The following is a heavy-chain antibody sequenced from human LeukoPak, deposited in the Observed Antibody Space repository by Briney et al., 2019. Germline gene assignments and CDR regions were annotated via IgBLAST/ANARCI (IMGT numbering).Heavy chain of an antibody. D-gene: IGHD3-9*01. CDR2: ISAYNGNT. V-gene: IGHV1-18*01. Sequence: GASVKVSCKASGYTFTSYGISWVRQAPGQGLEWMGWISAYNGNTNYAQKLQGRVTMTTDTSTSTAYMELRSLRSDDTAVYYCARETTRSDWSLYYYYYGMDVWGQGTTVTVSS. CDR3: ARETTRSDWSLYYYYYGMDV. J-gene: IGHJ6*02. CDR1: GYTFTSYG.